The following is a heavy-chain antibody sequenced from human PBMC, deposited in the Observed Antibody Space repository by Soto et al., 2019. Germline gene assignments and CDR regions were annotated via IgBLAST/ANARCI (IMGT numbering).Heavy chain of an antibody. CDR2: IYYSGST. V-gene: IGHV4-59*08. CDR1: GCSISSYY. J-gene: IGHJ4*02. CDR3: ARRNGDWAFDY. D-gene: IGHD4-17*01. Sequence: SETLSLTCTVSGCSISSYYWSWIRQPPGKGLEWIGYIYYSGSTNYNPSLKSRVTISVDTSKNQFSLKLSSVTAADTAVYYCARRNGDWAFDYWGQGTLVTVSS.